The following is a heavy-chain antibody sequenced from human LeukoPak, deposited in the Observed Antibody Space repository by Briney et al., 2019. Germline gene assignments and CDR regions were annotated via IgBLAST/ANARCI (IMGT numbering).Heavy chain of an antibody. CDR3: ARDREGYYGSGSYVY. J-gene: IGHJ4*02. CDR1: GFTVSSNY. V-gene: IGHV3-66*03. CDR2: IYSRGST. D-gene: IGHD3-10*01. Sequence: GGSLSLSCAASGFTVSSNYMSWVRQAPGKGLQWVSVIYSRGSTYYADSMKGRFTISRDNSKNTLYLQMNSLRAEDTAVYYCARDREGYYGSGSYVYWGQGTLVTVSS.